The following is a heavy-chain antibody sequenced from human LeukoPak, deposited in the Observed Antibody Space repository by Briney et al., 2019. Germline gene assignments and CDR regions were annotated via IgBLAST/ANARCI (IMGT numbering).Heavy chain of an antibody. CDR2: ITGSGGST. Sequence: GGSLRLSCAASGLTFSNYAMSWVRQAPGLRRDCVSPITGSGGSTYYADSARGRFTISRDKFNNTLCLQMNSLRAEDTGLYSSAIASRGDYIYDAFDVWGHGTMVTVSA. D-gene: IGHD4/OR15-4a*01. CDR1: GLTFSNYA. V-gene: IGHV3-23*01. CDR3: AIASRGDYIYDAFDV. J-gene: IGHJ3*01.